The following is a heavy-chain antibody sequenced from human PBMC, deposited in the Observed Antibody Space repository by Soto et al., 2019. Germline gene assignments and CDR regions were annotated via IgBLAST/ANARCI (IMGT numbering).Heavy chain of an antibody. CDR1: GYFIGAGGYY. D-gene: IGHD6-19*01. CDR3: ARMYSSGSGWFHP. V-gene: IGHV4-31*02. Sequence: PSETLSLTCFVSGYFIGAGGYYWSWIRHHPGKGLEWIGSFYSSGSIIYNPSLRSRVSISGDMSTNQFSMSLTSVTAADTARYYCARMYSSGSGWFHPWGQGTLVTAS. CDR2: FYSSGSI. J-gene: IGHJ5*02.